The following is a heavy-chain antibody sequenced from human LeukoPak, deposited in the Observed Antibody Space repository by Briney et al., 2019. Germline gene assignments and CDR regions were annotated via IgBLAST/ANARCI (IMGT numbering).Heavy chain of an antibody. J-gene: IGHJ4*02. D-gene: IGHD3-22*01. CDR1: GFTVSSNY. CDR2: IIPVFGTT. Sequence: KPGGSLRLSCAASGFTVSSNYMSWVRQAPGKGLEWMGEIIPVFGTTNYAQKFQGRVTITADESTSTVYMELTSLRSEDTAVYYCARWLVVVREGGYFDFWGQGTLVTVSS. CDR3: ARWLVVVREGGYFDF. V-gene: IGHV1-69*01.